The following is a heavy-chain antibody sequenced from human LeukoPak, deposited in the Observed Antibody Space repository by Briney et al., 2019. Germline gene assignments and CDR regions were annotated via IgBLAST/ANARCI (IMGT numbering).Heavy chain of an antibody. CDR1: GGSISSGDYY. CDR3: ARFSPRAMGNYLDF. J-gene: IGHJ4*02. Sequence: SETLSLTCTVSGGSISSGDYYWSWIRQHPGKGLEWIGYIYYSGSTYYNPSLKSRVTISVDTSKNQFSLKLSSVTAADTAVYYCARFSPRAMGNYLDFWGQGTLVTVSS. D-gene: IGHD7-27*01. CDR2: IYYSGST. V-gene: IGHV4-30-4*08.